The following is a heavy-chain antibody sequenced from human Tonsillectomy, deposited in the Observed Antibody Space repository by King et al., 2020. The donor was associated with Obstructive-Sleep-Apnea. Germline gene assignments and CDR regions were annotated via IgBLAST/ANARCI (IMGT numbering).Heavy chain of an antibody. V-gene: IGHV3-7*01. Sequence: VQLVESGGGLVQPGGSLRLSCAASEFTFSDYWMNWIRQAPGKGLEWVANINQDGSERYYVDSVKGRFTISRDNAKNSLFLQMNSLRAEDMAVYYCTSQRAKLWGQGTLVTVSS. CDR2: INQDGSER. J-gene: IGHJ4*02. CDR1: EFTFSDYW. CDR3: TSQRAKL.